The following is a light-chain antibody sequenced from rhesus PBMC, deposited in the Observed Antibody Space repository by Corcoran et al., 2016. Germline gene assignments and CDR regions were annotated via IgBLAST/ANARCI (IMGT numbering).Light chain of an antibody. V-gene: IGKV1-22*01. CDR2: KAS. CDR1: QGISSW. CDR3: QQYSSRIFT. Sequence: DIQMTQSPSSLSASVGDTVTITCRASQGISSWLAWSLQKPGKAPKLLIYKASSLKSGDPSRFSGSGSGTDFTLTISSLQSEDFATYYCQQYSSRIFTFGPGTKLDIK. J-gene: IGKJ3*01.